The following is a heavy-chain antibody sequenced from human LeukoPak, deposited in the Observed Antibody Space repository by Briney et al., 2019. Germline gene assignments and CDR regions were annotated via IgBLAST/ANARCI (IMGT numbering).Heavy chain of an antibody. CDR3: AKDPSSGWSEYFQH. CDR1: GFTFSSYA. D-gene: IGHD6-19*01. J-gene: IGHJ1*01. CDR2: ISGSGGST. Sequence: PGGSLRLSRAASGFTFSSYAMSWVRQAPGKGLEWVSAISGSGGSTYYTDSVKGRFTISRDNSKDTLYLQMNSLRAEDTAVYYCAKDPSSGWSEYFQHWGQGNLVTVSS. V-gene: IGHV3-23*01.